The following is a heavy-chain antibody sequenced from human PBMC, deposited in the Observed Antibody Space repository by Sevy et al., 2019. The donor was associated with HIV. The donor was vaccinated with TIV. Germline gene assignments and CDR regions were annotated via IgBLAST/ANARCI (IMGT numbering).Heavy chain of an antibody. Sequence: SETLSLTCTVSGYSISSGYYWGWIRQPPGKGLEWIGSIYHSGSTYYNPSLKSRVTISVDTSKNQFSLKLSSVTAADTAVYYCARVGEFVYYYYYYGMDVWGQGTMVTVSS. V-gene: IGHV4-38-2*02. J-gene: IGHJ6*02. CDR1: GYSISSGYY. CDR2: IYHSGST. CDR3: ARVGEFVYYYYYYGMDV. D-gene: IGHD3-10*01.